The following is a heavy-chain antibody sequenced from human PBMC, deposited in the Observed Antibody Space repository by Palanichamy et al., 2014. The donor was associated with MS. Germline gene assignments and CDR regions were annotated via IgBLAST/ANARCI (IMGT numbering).Heavy chain of an antibody. Sequence: LVQSGAEVGKPGASVKVSCKASGYTFTSYGITWVRQAPGQGLEWMGWISAHNGNTKYAQRLQGRVTMTTDTSTSTAYMELRTLRSDDTAVYYCARLLYYDVWSGFSQSPKETYTFDIWGQGTMVTVSS. J-gene: IGHJ3*02. CDR3: ARLLYYDVWSGFSQSPKETYTFDI. CDR2: ISAHNGNT. D-gene: IGHD3-3*01. V-gene: IGHV1-18*01. CDR1: GYTFTSYG.